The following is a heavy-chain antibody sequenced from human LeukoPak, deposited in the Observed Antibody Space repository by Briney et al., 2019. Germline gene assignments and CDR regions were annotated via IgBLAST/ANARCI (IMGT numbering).Heavy chain of an antibody. J-gene: IGHJ5*02. CDR3: ARLLGGGGGWFDP. CDR2: VYYSGST. V-gene: IGHV4-59*08. Sequence: SETQSLTCTVSGGSISSYYWSWIRQPPGKGLEWIGYVYYSGSTNYNPSLKSRVTISVDTSKNQFSLKLSSVTAADTAVYYCARLLGGGGGWFDPWGQGTLVTVSS. D-gene: IGHD2-21*01. CDR1: GGSISSYY.